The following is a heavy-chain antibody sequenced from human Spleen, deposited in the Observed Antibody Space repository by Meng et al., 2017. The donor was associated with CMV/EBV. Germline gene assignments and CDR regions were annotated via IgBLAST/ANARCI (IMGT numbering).Heavy chain of an antibody. Sequence: ASVKVSCKASGYTFIDYYMHWVRQAPGHGLEWMGWINPNSGGTNYAQKFQGRVTMTRDTSISTAYMGLSSLRSDDTAVYYCSRDRDTLVFGVITLSPGDYWGQGTLVTVSS. CDR1: GYTFIDYY. CDR2: INPNSGGT. J-gene: IGHJ4*02. D-gene: IGHD3-3*01. CDR3: SRDRDTLVFGVITLSPGDY. V-gene: IGHV1-2*02.